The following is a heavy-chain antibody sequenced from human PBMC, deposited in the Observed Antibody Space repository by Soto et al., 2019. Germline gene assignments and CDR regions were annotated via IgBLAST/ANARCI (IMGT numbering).Heavy chain of an antibody. V-gene: IGHV4-30-2*05. Sequence: QLQLQESGSGLVKPSQTLSLTCAVSGGSISSGGYSWNWIRQPPGKGLEWIGSVWQSGSTKYSPSLQSRVTISVDTSRNHFSLNLTSVTAAATAVYYCARGEGPWGQGTLVTVSS. CDR1: GGSISSGGYS. J-gene: IGHJ4*02. CDR2: VWQSGST. CDR3: ARGEGP.